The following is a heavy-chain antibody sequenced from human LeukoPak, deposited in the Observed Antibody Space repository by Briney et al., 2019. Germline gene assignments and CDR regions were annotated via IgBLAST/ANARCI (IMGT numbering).Heavy chain of an antibody. CDR1: GFTFSSYA. V-gene: IGHV3-23*01. D-gene: IGHD2-15*01. Sequence: PGGSLRLSCAASGFTFSSYAMSWVRQAPGKGLEWVSAISGSGGSTYYADSVKGRFTISRDNSKNTLYLQMNSLRAEDTAVYYCAKDYCSGGSCYFYWFDPWGQGTLVTVSS. J-gene: IGHJ5*02. CDR2: ISGSGGST. CDR3: AKDYCSGGSCYFYWFDP.